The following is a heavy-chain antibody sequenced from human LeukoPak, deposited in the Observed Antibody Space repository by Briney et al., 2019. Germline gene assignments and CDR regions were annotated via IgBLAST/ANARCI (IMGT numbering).Heavy chain of an antibody. CDR3: ALSKTDIVVVPAATCFDY. J-gene: IGHJ4*02. D-gene: IGHD2-2*01. Sequence: GASVKVSCKASGYTFTRYDINWVRQATGQGLEWMGWMNPKSGNTGHAQKFQGRVTITRDTSISTVYMELSSLRSEDTAVYYCALSKTDIVVVPAATCFDYWGQGTLVTVSS. V-gene: IGHV1-8*03. CDR1: GYTFTRYD. CDR2: MNPKSGNT.